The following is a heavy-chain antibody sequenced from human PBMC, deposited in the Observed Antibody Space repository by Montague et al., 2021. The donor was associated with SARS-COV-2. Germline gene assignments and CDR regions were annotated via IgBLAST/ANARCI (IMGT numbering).Heavy chain of an antibody. V-gene: IGHV4-31*03. CDR1: GGSISSGGYY. Sequence: TLSLTCTVSGGSISSGGYYWSWIRQHPGKGLEWFGYIYYSGSTYYTXXLKSRVTISVDTSKNQFSLKQSSVTAADTAVYYCARATRSIVVLNWFDPWGQGTLVTVSS. CDR2: IYYSGST. CDR3: ARATRSIVVLNWFDP. J-gene: IGHJ5*02. D-gene: IGHD3-22*01.